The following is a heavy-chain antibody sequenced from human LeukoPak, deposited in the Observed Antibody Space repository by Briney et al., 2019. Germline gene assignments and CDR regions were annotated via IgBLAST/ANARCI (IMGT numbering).Heavy chain of an antibody. CDR2: IYYSGST. CDR3: ARHRYCSGGSCYSEWFDP. D-gene: IGHD2-15*01. J-gene: IGHJ5*02. CDR1: GGSISSYY. V-gene: IGHV4-59*08. Sequence: PSETLSLTCTVSGGSISSYYWSWIRQPPGKGLEWIGYIYYSGSTNYNPSLKSRVTISVDTSKNQFSLKLSSVTAADTAVYYCARHRYCSGGSCYSEWFDPWGQGTLVTVSS.